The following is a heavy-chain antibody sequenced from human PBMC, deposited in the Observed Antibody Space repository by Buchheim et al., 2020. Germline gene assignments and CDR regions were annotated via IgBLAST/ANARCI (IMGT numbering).Heavy chain of an antibody. D-gene: IGHD6-19*01. Sequence: QVQLVESGGGMVQPGRSLRLSCAASGFTFSSYAMHWVRQAPGKGLEWVAVISYDGSNKYYADSVKGRFTISRDNSKNTLYLQMNSLRAEDTAVYYCARDKGIAVAGTMGSSWGQGTT. CDR3: ARDKGIAVAGTMGSS. V-gene: IGHV3-30*04. CDR1: GFTFSSYA. CDR2: ISYDGSNK. J-gene: IGHJ6*02.